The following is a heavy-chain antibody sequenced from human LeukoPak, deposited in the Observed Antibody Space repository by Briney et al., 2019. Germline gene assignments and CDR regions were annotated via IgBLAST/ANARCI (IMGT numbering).Heavy chain of an antibody. Sequence: GGSLRLSCAASGFTFSSYEMNWVRQAPGKGLEWVSYISSSGSTIYYADSVKGRFTISRDNAKNSLYLQMNSLRAEDTAVYYCARDGFDYYDSSGYLYMDVWGKGTTVTISS. V-gene: IGHV3-48*03. CDR2: ISSSGSTI. D-gene: IGHD3-22*01. J-gene: IGHJ6*03. CDR1: GFTFSSYE. CDR3: ARDGFDYYDSSGYLYMDV.